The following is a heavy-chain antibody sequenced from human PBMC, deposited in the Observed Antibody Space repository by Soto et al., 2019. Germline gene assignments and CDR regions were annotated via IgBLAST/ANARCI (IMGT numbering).Heavy chain of an antibody. D-gene: IGHD2-2*01. CDR1: GGSFSGYY. CDR2: INHRGST. J-gene: IGHJ5*02. V-gene: IGHV4-34*01. Sequence: SETLSLTCVVYGGSFSGYYWSWIRQSPGKGLEWIGGINHRGSTNYNPSLESRVTISVDTSKNQFSLKLPSVTAADTAMYYCARDGFCTSTTCRVGNWFDPWGQGTMVTVSS. CDR3: ARDGFCTSTTCRVGNWFDP.